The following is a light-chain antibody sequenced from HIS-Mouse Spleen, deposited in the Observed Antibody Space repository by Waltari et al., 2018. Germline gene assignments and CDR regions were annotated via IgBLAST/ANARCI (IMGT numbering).Light chain of an antibody. CDR2: EVS. CDR1: SSDVGSYNR. CDR3: SSYTSSSTV. V-gene: IGLV2-18*02. Sequence: QSALTQPPSVSGSPGQSVTISCTGPSSDVGSYNRVSWYQHPPGTAPKLMIYEVSNRPSGVPDRFSGSKSGNTASLTISGLQAEDEADYYCSSYTSSSTVFGTGTKVTVL. J-gene: IGLJ1*01.